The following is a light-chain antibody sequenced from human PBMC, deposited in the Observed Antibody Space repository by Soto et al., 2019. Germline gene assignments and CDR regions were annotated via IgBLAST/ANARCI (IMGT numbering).Light chain of an antibody. CDR3: QQSYSGLVA. J-gene: IGKJ1*01. Sequence: DFQVTQSPSSLSASVGDRVTITCRASQSISKSLNWYQQKPGKAPELLIYAASTLQSGVPSRFSGSGSGTDFTLTIRSLQPEDSASYYCQQSYSGLVAFGQGTKVEIK. CDR2: AAS. CDR1: QSISKS. V-gene: IGKV1-39*01.